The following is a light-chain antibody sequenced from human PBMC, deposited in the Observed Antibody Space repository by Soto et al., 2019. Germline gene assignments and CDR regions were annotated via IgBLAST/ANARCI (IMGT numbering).Light chain of an antibody. J-gene: IGKJ4*01. Sequence: DTLMTQSPDSLAVSLGERATINCKSSQSVLYSPNNKNYLAWYQQKPGQPPKLLIYWASTRESGVPDRFSGSGSETDFTLTISSLQAEDVEVYYCQQYYSTPLTFGGGTKVDIK. V-gene: IGKV4-1*01. CDR1: QSVLYSPNNKNY. CDR3: QQYYSTPLT. CDR2: WAS.